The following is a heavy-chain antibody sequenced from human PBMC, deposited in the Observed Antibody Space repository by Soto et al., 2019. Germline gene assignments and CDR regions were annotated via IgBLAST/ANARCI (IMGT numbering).Heavy chain of an antibody. D-gene: IGHD3-10*01. J-gene: IGHJ4*02. CDR2: ISYDGSNK. Sequence: GGSLRLSCAASGFTFSSYAMHWVRQAPGKGLEWVAVISYDGSNKYYADSVKGRFTISRDNSKNTLYLQMNSLRDEDTAVYYCARSRNSAVADSFDFWGQGTLVTVSS. CDR1: GFTFSSYA. V-gene: IGHV3-30-3*01. CDR3: ARSRNSAVADSFDF.